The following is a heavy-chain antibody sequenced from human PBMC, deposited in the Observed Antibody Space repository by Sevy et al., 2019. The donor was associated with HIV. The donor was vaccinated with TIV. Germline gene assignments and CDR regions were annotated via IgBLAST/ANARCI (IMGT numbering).Heavy chain of an antibody. CDR2: IKQDGSEK. D-gene: IGHD5-18*01. Sequence: GGSLRLSCATSGFTLTSYWMSWVRQAPGKGLEWVANIKQDGSEKNYVDSVKGRFTISRDNAKNSLYLQMNSLRAEDTAVYYCARDTGIPFDYWGQGTLVTVSS. V-gene: IGHV3-7*01. J-gene: IGHJ4*02. CDR1: GFTLTSYW. CDR3: ARDTGIPFDY.